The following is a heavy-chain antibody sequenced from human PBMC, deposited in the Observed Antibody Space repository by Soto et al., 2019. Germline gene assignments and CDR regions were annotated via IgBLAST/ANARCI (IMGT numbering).Heavy chain of an antibody. Sequence: EVQLVESGGGLIQPGGSLRLSCAASGFTVSSNYMSWVRQAPGKGLEWVSVIYSGGSTYYADSVKGRFTISRDNSKNTLYLQMNSLRAEDTAVYYCARGIVGATGAFDIWGQGTMVTVSS. CDR3: ARGIVGATGAFDI. CDR2: IYSGGST. CDR1: GFTVSSNY. J-gene: IGHJ3*02. V-gene: IGHV3-53*01. D-gene: IGHD1-26*01.